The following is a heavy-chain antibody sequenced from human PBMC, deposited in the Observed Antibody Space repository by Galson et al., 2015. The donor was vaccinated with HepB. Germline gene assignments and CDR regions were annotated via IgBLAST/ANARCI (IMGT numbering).Heavy chain of an antibody. CDR3: AKDSGGGSSTLYYYMDV. CDR2: ISWNSGSI. D-gene: IGHD1-26*01. Sequence: SLRLSCAASGFTFDDYAMHWVRQAPGKGLEWVSGISWNSGSIGYADSVKGRFTISRDNAKNSLYLQMNSLRAEDTALYYCAKDSGGGSSTLYYYMDVWGKGTTVTVSS. V-gene: IGHV3-9*01. J-gene: IGHJ6*03. CDR1: GFTFDDYA.